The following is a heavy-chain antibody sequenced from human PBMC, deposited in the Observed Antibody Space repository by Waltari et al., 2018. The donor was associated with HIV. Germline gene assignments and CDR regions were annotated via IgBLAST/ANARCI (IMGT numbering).Heavy chain of an antibody. J-gene: IGHJ4*02. CDR2: IIPIFGTA. Sequence: QVQLVQSGAEVKKPGSSVKVSCKASGGTFSSYAISWVRQAPGQGLEWMGGIIPIFGTANYAQKFQGRVTITADESTSTAYMELSSLRSEDTAVYYCARDFGGDYGDFHYYFDYWGQGTLVTVSS. CDR3: ARDFGGDYGDFHYYFDY. CDR1: GGTFSSYA. D-gene: IGHD4-17*01. V-gene: IGHV1-69*01.